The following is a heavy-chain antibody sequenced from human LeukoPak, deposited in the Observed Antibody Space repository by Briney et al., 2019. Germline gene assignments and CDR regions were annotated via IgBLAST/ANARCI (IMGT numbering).Heavy chain of an antibody. CDR2: IYSGGST. V-gene: IGHV3-53*01. CDR1: GFTFSSYS. Sequence: GGSLRLSCAASGFTFSSYSMNWVRQAPGKGLEWVSVIYSGGSTYYADSVKGRFTISRDNSKNTLYLQMNSLRAEDTAVYYCARERWPVRAFDVWGLGTMVIVPS. CDR3: ARERWPVRAFDV. D-gene: IGHD6-19*01. J-gene: IGHJ3*01.